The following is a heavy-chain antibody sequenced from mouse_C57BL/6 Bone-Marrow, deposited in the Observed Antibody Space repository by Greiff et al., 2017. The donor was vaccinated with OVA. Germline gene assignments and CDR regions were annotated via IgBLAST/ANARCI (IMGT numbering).Heavy chain of an antibody. Sequence: QVHVKQPGAELVKPGASVKLSCKASGYTFTSYWMQWVKQRPGQGLEWIGEIDPSDSYTNYNQKFKGKATLTVDTSSSTAYMQLSSLTSEDSSVYYCARGGNYVGYYAMDYWGQGTSVTVSS. CDR2: IDPSDSYT. D-gene: IGHD2-1*01. CDR1: GYTFTSYW. CDR3: ARGGNYVGYYAMDY. V-gene: IGHV1-50*01. J-gene: IGHJ4*01.